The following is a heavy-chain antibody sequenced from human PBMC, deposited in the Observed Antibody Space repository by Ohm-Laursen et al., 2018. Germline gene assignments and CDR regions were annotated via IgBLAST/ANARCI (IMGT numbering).Heavy chain of an antibody. CDR1: GFTFSSYA. Sequence: SLRLSCAASGFTFSSYAMSWVRQAPGKGLEWVSAISGSGGSTYYADSVKGRFTISRDNSKNTLYLQMNSLRAEDTAVYYCAKRDVSNYHGFDSWDQGTLVTVSS. J-gene: IGHJ4*02. V-gene: IGHV3-23*01. CDR3: AKRDVSNYHGFDS. CDR2: ISGSGGST. D-gene: IGHD4-11*01.